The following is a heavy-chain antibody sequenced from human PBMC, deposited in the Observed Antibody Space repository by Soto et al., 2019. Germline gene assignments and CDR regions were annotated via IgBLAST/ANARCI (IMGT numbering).Heavy chain of an antibody. V-gene: IGHV3-23*01. CDR3: AKDPPVTDYSSPYGMDV. CDR1: GFTFSSYA. J-gene: IGHJ6*02. CDR2: ISGSGGST. D-gene: IGHD6-13*01. Sequence: PGGSLLLSCAASGFTFSSYAMSWVRQAPGKGLEWVSAISGSGGSTYYADSVKGRFTISRDNSKNTLYLQMNSLRAEDTAVYYCAKDPPVTDYSSPYGMDVWGQGTTVTLSS.